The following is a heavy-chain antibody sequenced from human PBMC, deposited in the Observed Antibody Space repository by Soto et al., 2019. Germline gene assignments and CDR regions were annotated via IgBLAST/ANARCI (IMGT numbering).Heavy chain of an antibody. CDR3: AREATLYYCDC. V-gene: IGHV3-30-3*01. Sequence: QVQLVESGGGVVQPGRSLRLSCAASGFTFSSYAMHWVRQAPGKGLEWLAVISYDGSDKYYADSVKGRFTISRDNSKNTLSLQMNSLRAEDTAVYSCAREATLYYCDCWGQGTLVTVSS. CDR2: ISYDGSDK. CDR1: GFTFSSYA. J-gene: IGHJ4*02. D-gene: IGHD3-16*01.